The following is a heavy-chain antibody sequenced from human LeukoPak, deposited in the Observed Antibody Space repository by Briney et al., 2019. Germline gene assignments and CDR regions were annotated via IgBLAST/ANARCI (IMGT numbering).Heavy chain of an antibody. J-gene: IGHJ4*02. CDR3: ARYCGGDCYSGSFDY. CDR2: INHSGST. Sequence: SETLSLTCAVYGGSFSGYYWSWIRQPPGKGLEWIGEINHSGSTNYNPSLKSRVTISVDTSKNQFSLKLSSVTAADTAVYYCARYCGGDCYSGSFDYWGQGTLVTVSS. CDR1: GGSFSGYY. V-gene: IGHV4-34*01. D-gene: IGHD2-21*02.